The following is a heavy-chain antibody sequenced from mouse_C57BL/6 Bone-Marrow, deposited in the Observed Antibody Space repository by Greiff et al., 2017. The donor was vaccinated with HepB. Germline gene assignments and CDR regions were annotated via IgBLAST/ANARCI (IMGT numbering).Heavy chain of an antibody. J-gene: IGHJ3*01. V-gene: IGHV1-64*01. CDR2: IHPNSGST. CDR1: GYTFTSYW. Sequence: QVQLQQPGAELVKPGASVKLSCKASGYTFTSYWMHWVKQRPGQGLEWIGMIHPNSGSTNYNEKFKSKATLTVDKSSSTAYMQLSSRTSEDSAVYYCAKTTVVAKEAWFAYWGQGTLVTVSA. D-gene: IGHD1-1*01. CDR3: AKTTVVAKEAWFAY.